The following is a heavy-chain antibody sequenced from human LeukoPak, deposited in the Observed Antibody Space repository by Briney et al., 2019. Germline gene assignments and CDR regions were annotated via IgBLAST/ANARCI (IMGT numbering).Heavy chain of an antibody. V-gene: IGHV4-59*01. Sequence: SETLSLTCTVSGGSISSYYWSWIRQPPGKGLEWIGYIYYSGSTNYNPSLKSRVTISVDTSKNQFSLKLSSVTAADTAVYYCARDRYGSGSLWGQGTLVTVSS. J-gene: IGHJ4*02. CDR1: GGSISSYY. CDR2: IYYSGST. D-gene: IGHD3-10*01. CDR3: ARDRYGSGSL.